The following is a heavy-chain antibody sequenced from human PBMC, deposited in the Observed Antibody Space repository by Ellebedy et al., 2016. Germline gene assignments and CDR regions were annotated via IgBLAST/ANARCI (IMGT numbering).Heavy chain of an antibody. CDR1: GYSFTSYW. CDR3: ARRLWFGADDAFEI. V-gene: IGHV5-51*01. J-gene: IGHJ3*02. CDR2: IYPGDSDT. Sequence: GESLKISCNGSGYSFTSYWIGWVRQMPGKGLEWMGIIYPGDSDTRYSPSFPGQVTISAAKSISTAYLQWSSLKASDTAMYYCARRLWFGADDAFEIWGQGTMVTVSS. D-gene: IGHD3-10*01.